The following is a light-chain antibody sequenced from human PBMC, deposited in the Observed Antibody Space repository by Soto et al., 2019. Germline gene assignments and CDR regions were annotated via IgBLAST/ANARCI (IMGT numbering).Light chain of an antibody. CDR1: QRVSRD. CDR3: QQYNQWPPLT. V-gene: IGKV3D-15*01. Sequence: EIVMTQSPAALSVSPGERVTLSCRASQRVSRDLAWYQQKPGQAPRLLIYDTSTRATGVPARFSGSGSGTEFTLTISDLQSVDFAVYYCQQYNQWPPLTFGGGTKVDIK. J-gene: IGKJ4*01. CDR2: DTS.